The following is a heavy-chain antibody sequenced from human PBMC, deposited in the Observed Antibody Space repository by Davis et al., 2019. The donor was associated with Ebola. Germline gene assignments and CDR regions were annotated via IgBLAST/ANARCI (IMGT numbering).Heavy chain of an antibody. CDR2: IYYSGST. Sequence: SETLSLTCSVSGASISNYYWSWIRQPPGKGLEWIGYIYYSGSTNYNPSLKSRVTISVDTSKNQFSLKLSSVTAADTAVYYCASGYSSSWYDYWGQGTLVTVSS. J-gene: IGHJ4*02. V-gene: IGHV4-59*08. CDR3: ASGYSSSWYDY. CDR1: GASISNYY. D-gene: IGHD6-13*01.